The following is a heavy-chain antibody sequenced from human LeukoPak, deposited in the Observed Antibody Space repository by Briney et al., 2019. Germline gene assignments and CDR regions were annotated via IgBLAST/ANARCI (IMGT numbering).Heavy chain of an antibody. V-gene: IGHV3-21*01. D-gene: IGHD2-2*01. CDR2: ISSGRNYI. Sequence: PGGSLRLSCAASGFTFTTYTMNWVRQAPGKGLEWVSSISSGRNYIYYADSVKGRFTISRDNAKNSLYLQMNSLRAEDTAVYYCARVLRVVVDYFPESFDHWGQGALVTVSS. CDR1: GFTFTTYT. J-gene: IGHJ4*02. CDR3: ARVLRVVVDYFPESFDH.